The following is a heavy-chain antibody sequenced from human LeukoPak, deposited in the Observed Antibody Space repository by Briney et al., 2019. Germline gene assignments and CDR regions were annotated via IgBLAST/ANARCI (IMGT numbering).Heavy chain of an antibody. J-gene: IGHJ4*02. V-gene: IGHV4-59*01. CDR2: VYYRGNT. CDR1: GDSISPYY. D-gene: IGHD3-16*01. Sequence: SETLSLTCSVSGDSISPYYWSWIRQPPGKGLEWIGFVYYRGNTNYNPSLKSRVTISVDTSKNQFSLKLNSVTAADTAVYYCTRDGVSWILYYWGQGTLVTVSS. CDR3: TRDGVSWILYY.